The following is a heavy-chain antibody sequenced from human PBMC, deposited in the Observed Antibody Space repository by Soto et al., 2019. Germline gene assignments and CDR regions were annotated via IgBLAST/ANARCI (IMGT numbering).Heavy chain of an antibody. CDR3: ATAGGLVAVAADY. V-gene: IGHV4-30-2*01. J-gene: IGHJ4*02. CDR2: IYHSGST. Sequence: QLQLQESGSGLVKPSQTLSLTCAVSGGSISSGGYSWSWIRQPPGKGLEWIGYIYHSGSTFYNPSLNSRVTISVDRAKNQFSLKLSSVTAAETALYYFATAGGLVAVAADYWGQGTLVNVSS. D-gene: IGHD6-19*01. CDR1: GGSISSGGYS.